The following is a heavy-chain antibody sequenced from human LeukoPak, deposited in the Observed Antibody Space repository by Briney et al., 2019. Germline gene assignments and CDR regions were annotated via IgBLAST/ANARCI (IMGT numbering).Heavy chain of an antibody. J-gene: IGHJ4*02. CDR3: ARAATRKTRSLTYYFDY. D-gene: IGHD1-26*01. V-gene: IGHV1-18*01. CDR1: GYTFTSYG. CDR2: ISAYNGNT. Sequence: GASVKVSCKASGYTFTSYGISWVRQAPGQGLEWMGWISAYNGNTNYAQKLQGRVTMTTDTSTSTAYMELRSLRSDDTAVYYCARAATRKTRSLTYYFDYWGQGTLVTVSS.